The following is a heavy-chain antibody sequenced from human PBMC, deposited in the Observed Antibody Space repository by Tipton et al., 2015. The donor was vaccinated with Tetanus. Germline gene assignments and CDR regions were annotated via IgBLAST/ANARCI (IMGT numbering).Heavy chain of an antibody. CDR3: AKLKSRGDSSAIEH. V-gene: IGHV3-23*01. Sequence: SLRLSCAGSGFLISSYAMNWVRQVPGEGLEWVSGVSASGNTNYAVSVDGRFTISRDNAKNTMYLQMNSLRAEDTATYYCAKLKSRGDSSAIEHWGQGTLVTVSS. CDR2: VSASGNT. D-gene: IGHD2-21*02. J-gene: IGHJ4*02. CDR1: GFLISSYA.